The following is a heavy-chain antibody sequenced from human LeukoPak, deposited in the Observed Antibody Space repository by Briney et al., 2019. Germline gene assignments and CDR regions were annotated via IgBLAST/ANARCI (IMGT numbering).Heavy chain of an antibody. CDR1: GFTFSSYG. V-gene: IGHV3-30*03. Sequence: PGRSLRLSCAASGFTFSSYGMHWVRQAPGKGLEWVAVISYDGSNKYYADSVKGRFTISRDNSKNTLYLQMNSLRAEDTAVYYCARAGIVGATAHSLGGYFDYWGQGTLVTVSS. CDR3: ARAGIVGATAHSLGGYFDY. J-gene: IGHJ4*02. CDR2: ISYDGSNK. D-gene: IGHD1-26*01.